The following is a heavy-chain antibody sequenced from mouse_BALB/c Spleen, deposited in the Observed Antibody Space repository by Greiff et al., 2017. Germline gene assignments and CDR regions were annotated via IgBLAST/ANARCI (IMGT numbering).Heavy chain of an antibody. Sequence: EVKLVESGGGLVQPGGSLKLSCAASGFTFSSYTMSWVRQTPEKRLEWVAYISNGGGSTYYPDTVKGRFTISRDNAKNTLYLQMSSLKSEDTAMYYCVYYDYDGGFAYWGQGTLVTVSA. CDR2: ISNGGGST. CDR1: GFTFSSYT. J-gene: IGHJ3*01. CDR3: VYYDYDGGFAY. V-gene: IGHV5-12-2*01. D-gene: IGHD2-4*01.